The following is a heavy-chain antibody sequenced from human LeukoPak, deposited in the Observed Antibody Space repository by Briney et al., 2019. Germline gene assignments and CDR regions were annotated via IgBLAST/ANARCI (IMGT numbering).Heavy chain of an antibody. CDR2: VSFSSSYI. Sequence: GGSLRLSCAASGFTFSSYAMNWVRQAPGKGLEWVSSVSFSSSYIYYADSVKGRLTISRDNAKNSLFLQMNSLKTEDTAFYYCAKGARSSSGYTTDWGQGILVTVSS. CDR3: AKGARSSSGYTTD. D-gene: IGHD3-22*01. V-gene: IGHV3-21*04. J-gene: IGHJ4*02. CDR1: GFTFSSYA.